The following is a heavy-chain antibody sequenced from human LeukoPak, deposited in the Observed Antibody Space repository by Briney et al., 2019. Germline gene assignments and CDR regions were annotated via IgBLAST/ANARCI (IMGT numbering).Heavy chain of an antibody. CDR2: ISRSGGST. J-gene: IGHJ4*02. D-gene: IGHD3-22*01. V-gene: IGHV3-21*04. CDR1: GFTFSNYN. Sequence: GGSLRLSCVGFGFTFSNYNLNWVRQAPGKGLEWVSSISRSGGSTYYAESVKGRLTISRDNAKNSLYLQVNSLRAEDTALYYCARNFGGGDSSGPYYWGQGTLVTVSS. CDR3: ARNFGGGDSSGPYY.